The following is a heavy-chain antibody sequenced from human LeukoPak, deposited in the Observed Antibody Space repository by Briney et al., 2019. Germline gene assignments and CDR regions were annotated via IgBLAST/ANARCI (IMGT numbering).Heavy chain of an antibody. CDR3: AHALLAARYFDY. Sequence: FGPTLVKPTQTLTLTCTFSGFSLSTSGVGVGWIRQPPGKALEWLALIYWDDDKRYSPSLKSRLTITKDTSKNQVVLTMTNMDPVDTATYYCAHALLAARYFDYWGQGTLVTVSS. D-gene: IGHD6-6*01. V-gene: IGHV2-5*02. CDR1: GFSLSTSGVG. CDR2: IYWDDDK. J-gene: IGHJ4*02.